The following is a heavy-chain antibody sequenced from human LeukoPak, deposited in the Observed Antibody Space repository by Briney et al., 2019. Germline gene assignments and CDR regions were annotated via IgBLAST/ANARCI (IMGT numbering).Heavy chain of an antibody. Sequence: ASVKVSCKASGYTFTSYDINWVQQATGQGPEWMGWMNPNSGNTGYAQKFQGRVTTTRNTSISTAYMELSSLRSEDTAVYYCARGLLMGWELQGGDYWGQGTLVTVSS. CDR1: GYTFTSYD. J-gene: IGHJ4*02. D-gene: IGHD1-26*01. V-gene: IGHV1-8*03. CDR3: ARGLLMGWELQGGDY. CDR2: MNPNSGNT.